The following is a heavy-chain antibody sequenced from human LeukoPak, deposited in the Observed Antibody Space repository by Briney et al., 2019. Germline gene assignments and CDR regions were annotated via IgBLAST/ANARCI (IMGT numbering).Heavy chain of an antibody. CDR1: GFTVSSNY. CDR2: IYSGGST. D-gene: IGHD3-10*01. Sequence: GGSLRLSCAASGFTVSSNYMSWVRQAPGKGLEWVSVIYSGGSTYYADSVKGRFTISRHNSKNTLYLQMNSLRAEDTAVYYCAREYGSYYYYGMDVWGQGTTVTVSS. J-gene: IGHJ6*02. V-gene: IGHV3-53*04. CDR3: AREYGSYYYYGMDV.